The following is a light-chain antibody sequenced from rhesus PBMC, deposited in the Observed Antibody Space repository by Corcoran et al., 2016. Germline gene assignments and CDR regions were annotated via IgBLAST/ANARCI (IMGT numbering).Light chain of an antibody. CDR1: QGMSNY. Sequence: DIQMTQSPSSLSASVGDTVIITCRASQGMSNYLAWYQQKPGKAPKPLIYYASILQSGVPSRFSGSGSWTDYTLTISSLQPEDYATYYCQPYDYLPYSFGHGTKVEI. J-gene: IGKJ2*01. CDR3: QPYDYLPYS. CDR2: YAS. V-gene: IGKV1S14*01.